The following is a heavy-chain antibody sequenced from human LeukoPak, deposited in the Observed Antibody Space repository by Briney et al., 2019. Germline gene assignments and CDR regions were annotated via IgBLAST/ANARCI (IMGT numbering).Heavy chain of an antibody. D-gene: IGHD1-26*01. CDR2: ISYDGSNK. CDR3: AKGALGGELPPPLDY. CDR1: GFTFSSYG. V-gene: IGHV3-30*18. Sequence: GGSLRLSCAASGFTFSSYGMHWVRQAPGKGLEWVAVISYDGSNKYYADSVKGRFTISRDNSKNTLYLQMNSLRAEDTAVYYCAKGALGGELPPPLDYWGQGTLVTVSS. J-gene: IGHJ4*02.